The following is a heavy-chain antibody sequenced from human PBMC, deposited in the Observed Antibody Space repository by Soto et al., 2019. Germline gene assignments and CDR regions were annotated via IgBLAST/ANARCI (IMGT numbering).Heavy chain of an antibody. D-gene: IGHD3-3*01. CDR1: GFTFSSYA. CDR3: ARGHDYDFWSGPGGYFDY. Sequence: EVQLVESGEGLVQPGGSLRLSCAASGFTFSSYAMHWVRQAPGKGLEYVSAISSNGGSTYYADSVKGRFTISRDNSKNTLYLQMGSLRAEDMAVYYCARGHDYDFWSGPGGYFDYWGQGTLVTVSS. CDR2: ISSNGGST. J-gene: IGHJ4*02. V-gene: IGHV3-64*02.